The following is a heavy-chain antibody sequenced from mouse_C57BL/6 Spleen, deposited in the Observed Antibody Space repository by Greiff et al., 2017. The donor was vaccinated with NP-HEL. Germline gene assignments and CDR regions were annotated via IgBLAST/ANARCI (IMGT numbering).Heavy chain of an antibody. CDR2: INPGSGGT. V-gene: IGHV1-54*01. Sequence: QVQLQQSGAELVRPGTSVKVSCKASGYAFTNYLIEWVKQRPGQGLEWIGVINPGSGGTNYNEKFKGKATLTADKSSSTAYMQLSSLTSEDSAVYFCARGDSKYYYAMDYWGQGTSVTVSS. J-gene: IGHJ4*01. CDR3: ARGDSKYYYAMDY. D-gene: IGHD2-5*01. CDR1: GYAFTNYL.